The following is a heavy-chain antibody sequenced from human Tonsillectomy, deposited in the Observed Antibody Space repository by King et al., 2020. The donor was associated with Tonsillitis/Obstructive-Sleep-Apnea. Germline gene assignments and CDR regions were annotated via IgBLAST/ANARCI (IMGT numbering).Heavy chain of an antibody. CDR3: ATGLLTIFGTFVDV. D-gene: IGHD3-3*01. V-gene: IGHV1-24*01. J-gene: IGHJ6*04. CDR2: FDPEDGET. Sequence: QLVPSGAEVKKPGASVKVSCKVSGYTLTELSMHWVRQAPGKGLEWMGGFDPEDGETIYAQKFQGRVTMTEDSSTDTAYMELSSLRSEDTAVYYCATGLLTIFGTFVDVWGKGTTVTVSS. CDR1: GYTLTELS.